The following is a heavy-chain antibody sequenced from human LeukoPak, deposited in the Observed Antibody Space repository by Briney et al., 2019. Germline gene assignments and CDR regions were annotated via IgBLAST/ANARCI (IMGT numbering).Heavy chain of an antibody. CDR1: GYTFTSYG. CDR2: ISAYNGNT. V-gene: IGHV1-18*01. J-gene: IGHJ4*02. D-gene: IGHD2-2*01. CDR3: ARDYPHALRYCSSTSCEVRVGGVDY. Sequence: ASVNVSFKPSGYTFTSYGISWVRQAPGQGREWMGWISAYNGNTNYAQKLQGRVTMTTDTSTSTAYMELRSLRSDDTAVYYCARDYPHALRYCSSTSCEVRVGGVDYWGQGTLVTVSS.